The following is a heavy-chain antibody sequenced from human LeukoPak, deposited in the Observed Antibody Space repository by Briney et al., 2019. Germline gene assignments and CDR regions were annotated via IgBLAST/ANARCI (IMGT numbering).Heavy chain of an antibody. D-gene: IGHD1-14*01. V-gene: IGHV1-46*01. CDR2: INPSDDST. CDR1: GYTFTNFY. Sequence: ASVKVSCKASGYTFTNFYMHWVRQASGQGLEWMGIINPSDDSTIYAQKFQGRVTVTRDTSTSTVYMELSSLRSEDTAVYYCARAWRYTDWFDPWGQGTLVTVSS. CDR3: ARAWRYTDWFDP. J-gene: IGHJ5*02.